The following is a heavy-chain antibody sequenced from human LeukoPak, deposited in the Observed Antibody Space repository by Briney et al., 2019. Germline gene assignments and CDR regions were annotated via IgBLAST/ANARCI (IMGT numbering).Heavy chain of an antibody. CDR2: ISGSGGST. V-gene: IGHV3-23*01. CDR3: AKSSRGTMVRVLDY. D-gene: IGHD3-10*01. Sequence: GGSLRLSCAASGFTFSSYGMSWVRQAPGKGLEWVSAISGSGGSTYYADSVKGRFTISRDNSKNTLYLQMNSLRAEDTAVYYCAKSSRGTMVRVLDYWGQGTLVTVSS. CDR1: GFTFSSYG. J-gene: IGHJ4*02.